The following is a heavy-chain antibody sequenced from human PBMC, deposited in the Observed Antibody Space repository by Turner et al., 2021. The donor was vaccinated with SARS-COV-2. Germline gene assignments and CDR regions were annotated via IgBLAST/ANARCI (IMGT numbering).Heavy chain of an antibody. D-gene: IGHD3-16*01. CDR2: ISYDGSNK. CDR3: ARDLGYPFGGMDV. Sequence: HVQLVESGGGVVQPGRSLRLPCAASGFTFSIYAMHWVRQAPGKGLEWVAVISYDGSNKNYADSVKGRFTISRDNSKNTLYLQMNSLRAEDTAVYYCARDLGYPFGGMDVWGQGTTVTVSS. CDR1: GFTFSIYA. J-gene: IGHJ6*02. V-gene: IGHV3-30-3*01.